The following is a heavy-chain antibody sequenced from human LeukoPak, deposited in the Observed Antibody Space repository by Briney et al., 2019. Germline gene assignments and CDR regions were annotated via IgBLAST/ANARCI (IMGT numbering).Heavy chain of an antibody. CDR2: ISSSGSTI. CDR1: GFTFSSYE. D-gene: IGHD3-3*01. V-gene: IGHV3-48*03. J-gene: IGHJ4*02. Sequence: GGSLRLSCAASGFTFSSYEMNWVRQAPGKGLEWVSYISSSGSTIYYADSEKGRFTISRDNAKNSLYLQMNSLRAEDTAVYYCASGFVGDFWSGPLDYWGQGTLVTVSS. CDR3: ASGFVGDFWSGPLDY.